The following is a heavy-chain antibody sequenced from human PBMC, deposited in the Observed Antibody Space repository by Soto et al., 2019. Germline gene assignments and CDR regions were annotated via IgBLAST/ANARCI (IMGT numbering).Heavy chain of an antibody. D-gene: IGHD5-12*01. Sequence: EGQLVESGGGLVQPGESLRLSCAGSGFTFNSYWMSWVRQAPGKGLEWVAKVQQDGSEKYYVDSVKGRFTISRDNAKNSVYLQMNSLRVEDTAVYYCARGGLHRSGYEYYYYYYGLDVWGQGNTVTVAS. J-gene: IGHJ6*02. V-gene: IGHV3-7*03. CDR2: VQQDGSEK. CDR1: GFTFNSYW. CDR3: ARGGLHRSGYEYYYYYYGLDV.